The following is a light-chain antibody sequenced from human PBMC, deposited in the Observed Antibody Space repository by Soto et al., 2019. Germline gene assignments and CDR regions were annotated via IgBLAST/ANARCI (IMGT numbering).Light chain of an antibody. J-gene: IGLJ2*01. Sequence: QSVLTQPASVSGSPGQSITISCTGTSSDVGGYNYVSWYQQYPGKAPKLMIYDVSNRPSGVSNRFSGSKSGNTASLTISGLQAEDEADYYCSSYTSRSRVFGGGTKVTVL. CDR1: SSDVGGYNY. CDR3: SSYTSRSRV. CDR2: DVS. V-gene: IGLV2-14*01.